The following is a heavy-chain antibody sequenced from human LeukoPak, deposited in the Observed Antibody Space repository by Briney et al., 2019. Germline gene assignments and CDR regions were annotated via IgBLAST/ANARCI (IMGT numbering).Heavy chain of an antibody. CDR2: IGTGGRTI. D-gene: IGHD5-18*01. J-gene: IGHJ4*02. CDR1: GFIFSGYE. V-gene: IGHV3-48*03. Sequence: GGSLRLSCAASGFIFSGYEMNWVRQAPGKGLEWVSCIGTGGRTIYYADSVKGRFTISRDNARNSLYLQMNSLRAEDTAVYYCARDGPGYSFDYWGQGTLVTVSS. CDR3: ARDGPGYSFDY.